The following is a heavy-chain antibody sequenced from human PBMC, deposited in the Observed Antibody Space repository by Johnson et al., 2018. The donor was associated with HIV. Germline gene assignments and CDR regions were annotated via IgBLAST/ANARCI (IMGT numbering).Heavy chain of an antibody. CDR1: GFTFSSYA. CDR3: AREGRTGPDTFDI. V-gene: IGHV3-30-3*01. CDR2: ISYDGSNK. Sequence: QVQLVESGGGVVQPGRSLRLSCAASGFTFSSYAMHWVRQAPGKGLEWVAVISYDGSNKYYADSVKGRLTISRDNSKNTLFLQMNGLRAEDTAVYYCAREGRTGPDTFDIWGQGTMLTVSS. J-gene: IGHJ3*02.